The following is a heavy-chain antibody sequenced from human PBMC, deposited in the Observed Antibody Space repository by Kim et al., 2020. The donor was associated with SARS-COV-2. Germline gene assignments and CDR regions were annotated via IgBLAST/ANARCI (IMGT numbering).Heavy chain of an antibody. CDR3: ANAMVRGVRSYWYFDL. CDR1: GFTFSSYS. CDR2: ISSSSSYI. V-gene: IGHV3-21*01. Sequence: GGSLRLSCAASGFTFSSYSMNWVRQAPGKGLEWVSSISSSSSYIYYADSVKGRFTISRDNAKNSLYLQMNSLRAEDTAVYYCANAMVRGVRSYWYFDLWGRGTLVTVSS. D-gene: IGHD3-10*01. J-gene: IGHJ2*01.